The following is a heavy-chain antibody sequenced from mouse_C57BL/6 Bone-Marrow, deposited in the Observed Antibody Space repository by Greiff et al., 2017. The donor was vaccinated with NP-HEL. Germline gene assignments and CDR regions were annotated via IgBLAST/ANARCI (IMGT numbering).Heavy chain of an antibody. CDR2: IDPSDSET. CDR3: ARSGGSSYAMDY. J-gene: IGHJ4*01. CDR1: GYTFTSYW. D-gene: IGHD1-1*01. V-gene: IGHV1-52*01. Sequence: QVHVKQPGAELVRPGSSVKLSCKASGYTFTSYWMHWVKQRPIQGLEWIGNIDPSDSETHYNQKFKDKATLTVDKSSSTAYMQLSSLTSEDSAVYYCARSGGSSYAMDYWGQGTSVTVSS.